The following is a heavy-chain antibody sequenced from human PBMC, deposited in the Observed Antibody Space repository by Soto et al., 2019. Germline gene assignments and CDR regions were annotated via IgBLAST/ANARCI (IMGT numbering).Heavy chain of an antibody. D-gene: IGHD1-20*01. CDR3: ARVALDNGDY. V-gene: IGHV3-21*01. Sequence: GGYLRLSCAASGFTFSSYSMNWVRQAPGKGLEWVSSISSSSSYIYYADSVKGRFTISRDNAKNSLYLQMNSLRAEDTAVYYCARVALDNGDYWGQGTLVTVSA. J-gene: IGHJ4*02. CDR2: ISSSSSYI. CDR1: GFTFSSYS.